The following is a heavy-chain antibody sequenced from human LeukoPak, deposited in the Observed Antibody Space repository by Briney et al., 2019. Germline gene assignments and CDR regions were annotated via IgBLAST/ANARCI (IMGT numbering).Heavy chain of an antibody. CDR2: FDPEDGET. V-gene: IGHV1-24*01. D-gene: IGHD6-13*01. J-gene: IGHJ5*02. Sequence: RASVKVSCKVSGYTLTELSMHWVRQAPGKGLEWMGGFDPEDGETIYAQKFQGRVTMTEDTSTDTAYMELSSLRSEDTAMYYCATGGSSWYGSLGSWFDPWGQGTLVTVSS. CDR1: GYTLTELS. CDR3: ATGGSSWYGSLGSWFDP.